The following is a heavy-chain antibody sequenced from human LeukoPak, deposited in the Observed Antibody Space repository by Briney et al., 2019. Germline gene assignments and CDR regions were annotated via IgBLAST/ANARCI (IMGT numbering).Heavy chain of an antibody. J-gene: IGHJ5*02. V-gene: IGHV3-23*01. Sequence: PGGSLRLSCAASGFTFNNYAMSWLRQAPGKGLEWVSGISASADSTYYADSVKGRFTISRDNSKNTLYLQMDSLRAEDTAVYYCARDPLMYDSNWYPNWFGPWGQGTLVTVSS. CDR1: GFTFNNYA. CDR3: ARDPLMYDSNWYPNWFGP. CDR2: ISASADST. D-gene: IGHD3-22*01.